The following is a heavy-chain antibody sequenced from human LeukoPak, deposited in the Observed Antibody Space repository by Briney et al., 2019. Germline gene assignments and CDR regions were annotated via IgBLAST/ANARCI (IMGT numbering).Heavy chain of an antibody. CDR1: GFIFDDYA. V-gene: IGHV3-43*02. J-gene: IGHJ4*02. CDR3: PRESERSGWYDY. CDR2: ISGDGGST. D-gene: IGHD6-19*01. Sequence: GGSLRLSCAAPGFIFDDYAIHWVRQAPGKGLEWVSLISGDGGSTFYADSVKGRFTISRDNSKNSLYLQMSSLRSEDTALYYCPRESERSGWYDYWGQGTLVTVSS.